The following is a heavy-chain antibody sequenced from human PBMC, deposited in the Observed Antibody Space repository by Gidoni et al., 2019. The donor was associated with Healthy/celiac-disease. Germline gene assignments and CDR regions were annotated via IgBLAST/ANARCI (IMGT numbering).Heavy chain of an antibody. CDR2: INHSGST. V-gene: IGHV4-34*01. CDR3: ARGRRHYGGNSGLLDY. CDR1: GGSFSGYY. Sequence: QVQLQQWGAGLLKPSETLSLTCAVYGGSFSGYYWSWIRQPPGKGLEWIGEINHSGSTNYNPSLKSRVTISVDTSKNQFSLKLSSVTAADTAVYYCARGRRHYGGNSGLLDYWGQGTLVTVSS. D-gene: IGHD4-17*01. J-gene: IGHJ4*02.